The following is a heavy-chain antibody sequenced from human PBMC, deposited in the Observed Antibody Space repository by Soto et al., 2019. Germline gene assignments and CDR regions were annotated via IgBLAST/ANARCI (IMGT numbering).Heavy chain of an antibody. Sequence: SETLSLTCTVSGGSVSSGSYYWSWIRQPPGKGLEWIGYIYYSGSTYYNPSLKSRVTISVDTSKNQFSLKLSSVTAADTAVYYCARDYTYYGMDVWGQGTTVTVSS. CDR1: GGSVSSGSYY. D-gene: IGHD3-16*01. CDR2: IYYSGST. CDR3: ARDYTYYGMDV. V-gene: IGHV4-61*01. J-gene: IGHJ6*02.